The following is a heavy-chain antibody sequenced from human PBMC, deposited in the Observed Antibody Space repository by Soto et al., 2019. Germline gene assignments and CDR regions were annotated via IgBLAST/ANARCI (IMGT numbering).Heavy chain of an antibody. V-gene: IGHV4-31*03. CDR2: IDYSGTTYYT. CDR1: GGSISSGGYY. CDR3: AREPLT. J-gene: IGHJ4*02. Sequence: QVQLQESGPGLVKPSQTLSLTCTVSGGSISSGGYYWSWIRQHPGKGLEWIGYIDYSGTTYYTYYNPSLKSRVTISVDTSKNQFSLTLSSVTAADTAVYYCAREPLTWGQGTLVTVSS.